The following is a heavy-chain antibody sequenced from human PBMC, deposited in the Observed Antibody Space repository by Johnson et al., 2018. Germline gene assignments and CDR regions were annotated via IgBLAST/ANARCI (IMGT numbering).Heavy chain of an antibody. CDR2: ISYDGTYK. CDR3: AKDRIQLVIRWAFDI. CDR1: GFNFRSYG. V-gene: IGHV3-30*18. D-gene: IGHD1-1*01. Sequence: QVQLVQSGGGAVQPGRSLRLSCEVSGFNFRSYGMNWVRQAPGKGLEWLAVISYDGTYKYYADSVKGRLTISRDNSKNTVYLQMSSLRPEDTAVYYCAKDRIQLVIRWAFDIWGQGTTVTVSS. J-gene: IGHJ6*02.